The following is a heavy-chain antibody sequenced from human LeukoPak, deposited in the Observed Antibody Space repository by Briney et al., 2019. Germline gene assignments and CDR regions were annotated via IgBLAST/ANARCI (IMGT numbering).Heavy chain of an antibody. J-gene: IGHJ3*01. CDR1: GVAIRRYA. CDR3: AKANRGSSYYDAVDF. D-gene: IGHD3-10*01. Sequence: GGTLRLSCAASGVAIRRYARSWVRQAPGKGLEWVSVISVGGDVTFYADSVKGRFTISRDNSKNTLYLQMNSLRAEDTGIYYCAKANRGSSYYDAVDFWGQGTMVIVSS. V-gene: IGHV3-23*01. CDR2: ISVGGDVT.